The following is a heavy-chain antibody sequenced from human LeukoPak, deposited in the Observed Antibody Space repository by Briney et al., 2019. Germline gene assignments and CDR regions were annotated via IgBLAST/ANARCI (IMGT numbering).Heavy chain of an antibody. Sequence: PSETLSLTCNVSAYSITNGYYWGWIRQAPGQGLEWIGSIYHSGSTYYNPSLKSRVTISVDTSKSQFSLKLSSVTAADTAVYYCARDETYTSGWQPNHYYYYMDVWGKGTTVTVSS. CDR2: IYHSGST. V-gene: IGHV4-38-2*02. CDR3: ARDETYTSGWQPNHYYYYMDV. D-gene: IGHD6-19*01. J-gene: IGHJ6*03. CDR1: AYSITNGYY.